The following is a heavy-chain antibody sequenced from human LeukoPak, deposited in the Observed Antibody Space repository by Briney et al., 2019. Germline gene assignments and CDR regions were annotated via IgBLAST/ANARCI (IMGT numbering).Heavy chain of an antibody. J-gene: IGHJ3*02. Sequence: GESLKISCKASGYRFTTDYIGWVRQMPGKGLEWMGIIYPDDSETNYSPSFQGQVSMSIDKSITTAYLQWSSLKASDTAIYYCARQAYGSHFDAFDIWGQGTMVTVSS. D-gene: IGHD3-22*01. CDR3: ARQAYGSHFDAFDI. CDR1: GYRFTTDY. CDR2: IYPDDSET. V-gene: IGHV5-51*01.